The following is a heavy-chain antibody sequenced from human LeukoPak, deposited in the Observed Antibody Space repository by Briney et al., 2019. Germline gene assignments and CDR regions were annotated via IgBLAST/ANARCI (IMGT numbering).Heavy chain of an antibody. Sequence: ASVKVSCKATSRISWVRQAPGQGLEWMGWIGTYGGDTYYAQRFQGRITVTTDTSASTVYMELRNLRSDDTAVYYCARDLWNFYDDSGYNRDFDSWGQGTLVTVSS. CDR3: ARDLWNFYDDSGYNRDFDS. V-gene: IGHV1-18*01. D-gene: IGHD3-22*01. CDR2: IGTYGGDT. CDR1: TSR. J-gene: IGHJ5*01.